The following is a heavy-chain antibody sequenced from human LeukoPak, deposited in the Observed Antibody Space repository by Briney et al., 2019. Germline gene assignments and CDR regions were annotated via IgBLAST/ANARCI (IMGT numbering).Heavy chain of an antibody. J-gene: IGHJ3*01. CDR2: INGDASNT. CDR1: GLTFNSYW. V-gene: IGHV3-74*03. CDR3: TRVSVSEVDDL. D-gene: IGHD5/OR15-5a*01. Sequence: GGSLRLSCAASGLTFNSYWMHWVRHVAGKGLVWVARINGDASNTTYADSVKGRFTISRDNAKNTLYLQMNSLRVDDTAMYYCTRVSVSEVDDLWGQGTMVIVSS.